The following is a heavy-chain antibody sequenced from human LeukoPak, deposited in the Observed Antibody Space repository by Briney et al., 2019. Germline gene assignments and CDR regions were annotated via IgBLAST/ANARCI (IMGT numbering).Heavy chain of an antibody. CDR3: ARLGGYKDY. J-gene: IGHJ4*02. CDR2: ISSSGSTT. D-gene: IGHD3-22*01. CDR1: GFTFSAYE. V-gene: IGHV3-48*03. Sequence: RAGGSLRLSCAASGFTFSAYEMNWVRQAPGKGLEWASYISSSGSTTYYADSVKGRFTISRDNAKNSLHLRTNSLRAGDTAVYYCARLGGYKDYWGQGTLVTVSS.